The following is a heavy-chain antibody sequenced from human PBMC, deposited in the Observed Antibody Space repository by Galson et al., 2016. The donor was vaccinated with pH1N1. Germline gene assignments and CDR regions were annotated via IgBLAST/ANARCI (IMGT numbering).Heavy chain of an antibody. CDR1: GFSLSTHGVG. V-gene: IGHV2-5*01. CDR2: IYWNDDK. CDR3: AHNNYGDYVNWFDP. J-gene: IGHJ5*02. Sequence: PALVKPTQTLTLTCTFSGFSLSTHGVGVGWIRQPPGKALEWLAVIYWNDDKRYSPSLKSRLTITKDTSKNQVVLTMTCMDPVDTATYYCAHNNYGDYVNWFDPWGQGTLVTVSS. D-gene: IGHD4-17*01.